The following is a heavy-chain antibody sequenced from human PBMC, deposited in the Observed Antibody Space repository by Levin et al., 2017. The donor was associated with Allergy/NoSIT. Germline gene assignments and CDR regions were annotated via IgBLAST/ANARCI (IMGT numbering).Heavy chain of an antibody. Sequence: GESLKISCAASGFTVSNRYMSWVRQAPGKGLEWVSVIYGGGSTYYTDSVKGRFTISRDNSKNTLYLQMNGLRAEDTAVYYCARDLPQGSFGMDVWGQGATVTVSS. J-gene: IGHJ6*02. CDR1: GFTVSNRY. V-gene: IGHV3-53*01. CDR2: IYGGGST. CDR3: ARDLPQGSFGMDV.